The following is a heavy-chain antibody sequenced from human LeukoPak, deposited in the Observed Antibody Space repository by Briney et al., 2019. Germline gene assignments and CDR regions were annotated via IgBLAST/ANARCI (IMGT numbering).Heavy chain of an antibody. V-gene: IGHV4-59*01. Sequence: PSETLSLTCTVSGGSISSYYWSWIRQPPGKGLEWIGYIYYSGSTNYNPSLKSRVTISVDTSKNQFSLKLSSVTAADTAVYYCARAPPYYYDSSGYLDAFDIWGQGTMVTVSS. J-gene: IGHJ3*02. CDR2: IYYSGST. CDR1: GGSISSYY. D-gene: IGHD3-22*01. CDR3: ARAPPYYYDSSGYLDAFDI.